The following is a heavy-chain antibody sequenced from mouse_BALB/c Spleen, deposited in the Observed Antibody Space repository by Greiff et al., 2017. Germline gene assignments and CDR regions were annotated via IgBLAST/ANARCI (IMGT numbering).Heavy chain of an antibody. CDR2: ISSGSSTI. V-gene: IGHV5-17*02. D-gene: IGHD2-12*01. CDR3: ARTGVLRRGFDY. Sequence: EVMLVESGGGLVQPGGSRKLSCAASGFTFSSFGMHWVRQAPEKGLEWVAYISSGSSTIYYADTVKGRFTISRDNPKNTLFLHMTSLRSEDTSMYYCARTGVLRRGFDYWGQGTTLTVSS. J-gene: IGHJ2*01. CDR1: GFTFSSFG.